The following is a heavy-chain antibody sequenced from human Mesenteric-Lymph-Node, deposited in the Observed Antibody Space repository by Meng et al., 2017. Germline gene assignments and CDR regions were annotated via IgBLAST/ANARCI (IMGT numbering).Heavy chain of an antibody. CDR1: GGSISSGAYY. J-gene: IGHJ4*02. D-gene: IGHD5-12*01. CDR2: IYYSGST. Sequence: QVQLQESGPGLVKPSQTLSLICIVSGGSISSGAYYWSWIRQPPGKGLEWIGYIYYSGSTYYNPSLKSRVTISVDTSKNQFSLRLSSVTAADTAVYYCARDLGVATSIAGFVYWGQGTLVTVSS. CDR3: ARDLGVATSIAGFVY. V-gene: IGHV4-30-4*01.